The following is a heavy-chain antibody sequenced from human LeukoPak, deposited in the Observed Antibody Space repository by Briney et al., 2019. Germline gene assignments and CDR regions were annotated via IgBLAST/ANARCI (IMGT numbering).Heavy chain of an antibody. CDR3: AREGHGLQPKSIDY. D-gene: IGHD1-1*01. CDR2: IYYSGST. CDR1: GGSISSSSYY. J-gene: IGHJ4*02. Sequence: PSETLSLTCTVSGGSISSSSYYWGWIRQPPGKGLEWIGSIYYSGSTYYNPSLKSRVTISVDTSKNQFSLKLSSVTAADTAVYYCAREGHGLQPKSIDYWGQGTLVTVSS. V-gene: IGHV4-39*07.